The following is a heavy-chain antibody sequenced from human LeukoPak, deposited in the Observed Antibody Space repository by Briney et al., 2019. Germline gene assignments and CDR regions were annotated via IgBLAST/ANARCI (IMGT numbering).Heavy chain of an antibody. D-gene: IGHD6-6*01. J-gene: IGHJ5*02. Sequence: SVKVSCKASGGTFSSYAISWVRQAPGQGLEWMGGIIPIFGTANYAQKFQGRVTITTDESTSTAYMELSSLRSEDTAVYYCAWAARDSKGFDPWGQGTLVTVSS. CDR1: GGTFSSYA. CDR3: AWAARDSKGFDP. CDR2: IIPIFGTA. V-gene: IGHV1-69*05.